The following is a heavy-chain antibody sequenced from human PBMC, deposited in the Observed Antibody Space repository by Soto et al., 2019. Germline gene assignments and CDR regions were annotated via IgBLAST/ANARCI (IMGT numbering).Heavy chain of an antibody. CDR2: INSDGRST. V-gene: IGHV3-74*01. Sequence: EVQLVESGGGLVQPGGFLRLSCAASGFTFSSYWMHWVRQAPGKGLVWVSRINSDGRSTSYADSVKGRFTISRDNAKNTLYLQMNSLRAEDTAVYYCASYYGSGIYHPKYWGQGTLVTVAS. J-gene: IGHJ4*02. CDR1: GFTFSSYW. CDR3: ASYYGSGIYHPKY. D-gene: IGHD3-10*01.